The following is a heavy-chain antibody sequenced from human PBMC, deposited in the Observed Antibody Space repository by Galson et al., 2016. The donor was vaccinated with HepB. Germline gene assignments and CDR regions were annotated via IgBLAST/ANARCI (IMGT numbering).Heavy chain of an antibody. CDR3: ATDDYSNKEESY. Sequence: SLRLSCAASGFTFSNYNMNWVRQAPGKGLEWLSYISGSGDSIYYTDSVRGRFTISRDNAKNSLYLQMNSLRDEDTAMYYCATDDYSNKEESYWGQGTLVSVSS. V-gene: IGHV3-48*02. D-gene: IGHD4-11*01. CDR2: ISGSGDSI. CDR1: GFTFSNYN. J-gene: IGHJ4*02.